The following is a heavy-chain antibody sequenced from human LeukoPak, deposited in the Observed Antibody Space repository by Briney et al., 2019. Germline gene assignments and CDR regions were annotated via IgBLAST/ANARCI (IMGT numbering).Heavy chain of an antibody. CDR3: AKDVLPSSSWYGSNWFDP. J-gene: IGHJ5*02. CDR2: ILGSGGTT. CDR1: GFTFRDYA. Sequence: GGSLRLSCAASGFTFRDYAMTWVRQSPGKGLEWVSSILGSGGTTYYADSVKGRFTISRDNSKSTMYLQMNSLRPDDTAVYYCAKDVLPSSSWYGSNWFDPWGQGTLVTVSS. D-gene: IGHD6-13*01. V-gene: IGHV3-23*01.